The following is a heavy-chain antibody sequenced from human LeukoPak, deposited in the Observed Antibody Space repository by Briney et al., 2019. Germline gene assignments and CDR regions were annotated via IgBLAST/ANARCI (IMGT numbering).Heavy chain of an antibody. D-gene: IGHD3-10*01. CDR3: ARGYGFGETNDNWFDP. V-gene: IGHV4-30-2*01. Sequence: PSQTLSLTCAVSGASISSGGYSWNWIRQPPGKGLEWIGCIYHTGSTYYNPSLKSRVTMSVDKSKNQFSLKLSSVTAADTAVYYCARGYGFGETNDNWFDPWGQGTLVTVSS. CDR2: IYHTGST. J-gene: IGHJ5*02. CDR1: GASISSGGYS.